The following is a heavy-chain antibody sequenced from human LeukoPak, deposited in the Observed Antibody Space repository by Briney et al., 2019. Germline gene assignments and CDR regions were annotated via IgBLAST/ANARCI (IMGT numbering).Heavy chain of an antibody. CDR3: VRSSASSGPNCFDP. CDR1: GFTFSTYA. Sequence: GGSLRLSCSASGFTFSTYAMHWVRQAPGKGLEYVSAISSDGDSTYNADSVKGRFTISRDNSKNTLYLQMSSLRTEDTAVYYCVRSSASSGPNCFDPWGQGTLVTVSS. J-gene: IGHJ5*02. D-gene: IGHD3-10*01. CDR2: ISSDGDST. V-gene: IGHV3-64D*09.